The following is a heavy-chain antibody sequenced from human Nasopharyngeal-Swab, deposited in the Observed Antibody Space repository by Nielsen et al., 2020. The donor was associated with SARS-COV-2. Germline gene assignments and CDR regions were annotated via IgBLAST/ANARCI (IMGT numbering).Heavy chain of an antibody. CDR3: ARALTDTRFGPVH. J-gene: IGHJ4*02. V-gene: IGHV1-69*04. D-gene: IGHD3-9*01. CDR1: GGTFSSYA. CDR2: IIPILGIA. Sequence: SVKVSCKASGGTFSSYAISWVRQAPGQGLEWMGRIIPILGIANYAQKFQGRVTITADKSTSTAYMELSSLRSDDTAVYYCARALTDTRFGPVHWGQGTLVTVSS.